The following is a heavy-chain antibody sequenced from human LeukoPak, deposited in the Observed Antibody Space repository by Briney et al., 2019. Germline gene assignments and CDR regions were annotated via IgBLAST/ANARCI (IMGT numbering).Heavy chain of an antibody. CDR3: ARGRLAVAGALDAFDI. Sequence: GASVKVSCKASGHTFTGYYMHWVRQAPGRGLEWMGWINPNSGGTNYAQKFQGWVTMTRDTSISTAYMELSRLRSDDTAVYYCARGRLAVAGALDAFDIWGQGTMVTVSS. V-gene: IGHV1-2*04. CDR2: INPNSGGT. D-gene: IGHD6-19*01. CDR1: GHTFTGYY. J-gene: IGHJ3*02.